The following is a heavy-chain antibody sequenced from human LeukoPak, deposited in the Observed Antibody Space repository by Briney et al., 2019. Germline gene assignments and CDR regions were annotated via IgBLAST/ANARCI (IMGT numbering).Heavy chain of an antibody. V-gene: IGHV3-30*18. CDR2: ISNDGSNK. J-gene: IGHJ4*02. D-gene: IGHD6-13*01. Sequence: GTSLRLSYAASGFTFSSNFMHWGRQAPDKGLEWVAFISNDGSNKNCIDSVKGRFTISRDNSKNTLYLQMNSLRVEDTAVYFCVKDRSNTWSFDYWGQGTVVTVSS. CDR3: VKDRSNTWSFDY. CDR1: GFTFSSNF.